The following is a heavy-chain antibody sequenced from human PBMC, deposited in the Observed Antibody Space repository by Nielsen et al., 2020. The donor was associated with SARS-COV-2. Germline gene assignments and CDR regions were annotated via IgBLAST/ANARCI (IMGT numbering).Heavy chain of an antibody. D-gene: IGHD4-17*01. J-gene: IGHJ4*02. CDR1: GASVSSHDW. CDR2: VSHSGST. V-gene: IGHV4-4*02. CDR3: ARESYDYGDVS. Sequence: SETLSLTCAVSGASVSSHDWWTWVRQSPGKGLEWLGEVSHSGSTNYNPSLKSRVTLSMDKSKNQFSLRLTSVTAADTAVYYCARESYDYGDVSWGQGTLVTVSS.